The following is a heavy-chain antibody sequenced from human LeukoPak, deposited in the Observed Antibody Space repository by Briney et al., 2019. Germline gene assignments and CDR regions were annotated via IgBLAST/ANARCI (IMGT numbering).Heavy chain of an antibody. Sequence: AGRSLRLSCAASGFTFSSYAMHWVRQSPGKGLEWVAVISYDGSNKYYADSVKGRFTISRDNSKNTLYLQMNSLRAEDTAVYYCARDAARENYDSSGYYYGYFDYWGQGTLVTVSS. J-gene: IGHJ4*02. CDR2: ISYDGSNK. CDR1: GFTFSSYA. D-gene: IGHD3-22*01. V-gene: IGHV3-30-3*01. CDR3: ARDAARENYDSSGYYYGYFDY.